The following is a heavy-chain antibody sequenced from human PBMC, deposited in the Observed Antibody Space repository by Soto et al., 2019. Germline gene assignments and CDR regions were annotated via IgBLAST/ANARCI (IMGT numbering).Heavy chain of an antibody. CDR1: SGSFSGYY. D-gene: IGHD5-12*01. CDR3: ARGTWIRSAFDI. J-gene: IGHJ3*02. V-gene: IGHV4-34*01. Sequence: QGQLQQWGAGLLKPSETLSLSCAVYSGSFSGYYWSWIRQPPGKGLEWIGEINHSGSTNYNPSLKSRVTISVDASKNQFSLQLSSVTAEDTAVYYCARGTWIRSAFDIWGQGTMVTVSS. CDR2: INHSGST.